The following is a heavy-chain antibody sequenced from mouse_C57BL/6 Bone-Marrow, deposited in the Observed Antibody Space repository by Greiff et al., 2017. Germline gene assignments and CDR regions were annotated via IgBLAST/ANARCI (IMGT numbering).Heavy chain of an antibody. CDR2: IWTGGGT. V-gene: IGHV2-9-1*01. CDR3: ARIVITTGEGYFDV. D-gene: IGHD1-1*01. CDR1: GFSLTSYA. Sequence: QVQLQQSGPGLVAPSQSLSITCTVSGFSLTSYAISWVRQPPGKGLEWLGVIWTGGGTNYKSALKSRLSISKDNSKSQVFLKMNSLQTDDTARYYCARIVITTGEGYFDVWGTGTTVTVSS. J-gene: IGHJ1*03.